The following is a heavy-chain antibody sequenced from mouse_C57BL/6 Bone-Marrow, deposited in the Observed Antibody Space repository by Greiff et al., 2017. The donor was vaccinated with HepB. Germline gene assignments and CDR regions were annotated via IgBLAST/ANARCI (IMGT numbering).Heavy chain of an antibody. J-gene: IGHJ4*01. CDR3: ARELNYYGSIYAMDY. D-gene: IGHD1-1*01. V-gene: IGHV5-4*01. Sequence: EVKLVESGGGLVKPGGSLKLSCAASGFTFSSYAMSWVRQTPEKRLVWVATISDGGSYTYYPDNVKGRFTISRDHAKNNLYLQMSHLKSEDTAMYDCARELNYYGSIYAMDYGGQGTSVTVSS. CDR1: GFTFSSYA. CDR2: ISDGGSYT.